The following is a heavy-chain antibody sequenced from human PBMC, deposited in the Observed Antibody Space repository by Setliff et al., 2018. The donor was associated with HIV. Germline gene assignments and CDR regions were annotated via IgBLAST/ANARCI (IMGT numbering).Heavy chain of an antibody. CDR3: ASLDGSESPYIYYYYMDV. D-gene: IGHD3-10*01. Sequence: SETLSLTCTVSGGSISSSSYYWGWIRQPPGKGLEWIGSIYYSGSTYYNPSLKSRVTISVDTSKNQFSLKLSSVTAADTAVYYCASLDGSESPYIYYYYMDVWGKGTAVTVSS. CDR1: GGSISSSSYY. CDR2: IYYSGST. J-gene: IGHJ6*03. V-gene: IGHV4-39*01.